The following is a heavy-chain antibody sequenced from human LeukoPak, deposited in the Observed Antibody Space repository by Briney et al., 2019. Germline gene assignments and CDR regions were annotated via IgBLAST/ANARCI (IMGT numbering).Heavy chain of an antibody. CDR2: IIPIFGTA. D-gene: IGHD6-19*01. Sequence: SVKVSCKASGGTFSSYAISWVRQAPGQGLEWMGGIIPIFGTANYAQKFQGRVTITADESTSTAYMELNSLRSEDTAVYYCARDLGSGWYYFDYWGQGTLVTVSS. CDR3: ARDLGSGWYYFDY. CDR1: GGTFSSYA. J-gene: IGHJ4*02. V-gene: IGHV1-69*13.